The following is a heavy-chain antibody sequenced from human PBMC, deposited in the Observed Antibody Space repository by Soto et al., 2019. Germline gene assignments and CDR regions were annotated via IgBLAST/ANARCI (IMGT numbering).Heavy chain of an antibody. CDR3: ARDYGWLGYYYGMDV. Sequence: SETLSLTCTVSGGSISSYYWSWIRQPPGKGLECIGYIYYSGSTNYNPSLKSRVTISVDTSKNQFSLKLSSVTAADTAVYYCARDYGWLGYYYGMDVWGQGTTVTVSS. V-gene: IGHV4-59*01. D-gene: IGHD3-22*01. CDR1: GGSISSYY. J-gene: IGHJ6*02. CDR2: IYYSGST.